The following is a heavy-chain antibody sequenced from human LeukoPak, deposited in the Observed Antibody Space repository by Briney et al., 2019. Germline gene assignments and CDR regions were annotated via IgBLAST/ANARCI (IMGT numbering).Heavy chain of an antibody. V-gene: IGHV4-31*03. J-gene: IGHJ6*02. CDR2: IYYSGST. D-gene: IGHD2-15*01. CDR3: ARDVGGIYCGGGSCYSDGVDV. Sequence: SQTLSLTCTVSGGSISTGGYYWSWIRQHPGKGLEWIGYIYYSGSTSYNPSLKSRITMSVDTSKNQFSLKLTSVTAADTAVYYCARDVGGIYCGGGSCYSDGVDVWGQGTTVTVSS. CDR1: GGSISTGGYY.